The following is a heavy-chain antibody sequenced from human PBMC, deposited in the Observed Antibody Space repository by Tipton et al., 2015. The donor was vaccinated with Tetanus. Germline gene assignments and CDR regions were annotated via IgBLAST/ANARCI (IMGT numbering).Heavy chain of an antibody. CDR1: GGSVNSGGYY. J-gene: IGHJ4*02. Sequence: TLSLTCTVSGGSVNSGGYYCSWIRQPPGRGLEWIGEIHPSGSTNYNPSLRSRVTLSQDTSKSQFSLKLSSVTAADTAVYYCSRGVDRTKTGIDWGQGTLVTVSS. V-gene: IGHV4-61*08. CDR2: IHPSGST. D-gene: IGHD5-12*01. CDR3: SRGVDRTKTGID.